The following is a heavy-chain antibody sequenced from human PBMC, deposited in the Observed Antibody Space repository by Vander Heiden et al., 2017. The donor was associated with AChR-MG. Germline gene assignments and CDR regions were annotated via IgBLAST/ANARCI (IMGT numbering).Heavy chain of an antibody. Sequence: QLQLQESGRGLVKPSETPSLTCPVSGGPISRSSYYWGRSRQPPGKGLEWIGSIYYSGSTYYNPSRKSRVTISVGTSKNQSSLKLSSVTAADTAVYYCAVAGRTSDFDYWGQGTLVTVSS. CDR1: GGPISRSSYY. D-gene: IGHD6-19*01. CDR3: AVAGRTSDFDY. J-gene: IGHJ4*02. CDR2: IYYSGST. V-gene: IGHV4-39*05.